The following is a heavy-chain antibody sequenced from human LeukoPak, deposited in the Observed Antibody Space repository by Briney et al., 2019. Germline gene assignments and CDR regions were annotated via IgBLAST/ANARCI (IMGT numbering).Heavy chain of an antibody. CDR1: GYTFTSCD. D-gene: IGHD4-11*01. CDR2: MNPNSGNT. J-gene: IGHJ6*03. CDR3: ARDRPPTTHDYGNQNWWYYYYYMDV. V-gene: IGHV1-8*03. Sequence: ASVKVSCKASGYTFTSCDINWVRQATGQGLEWMGWMNPNSGNTGYAQKFQGRVTLTRNTSISTAYMDLSSLRSEDTAVYYCARDRPPTTHDYGNQNWWYYYYYMDVWGKGTTVTVSS.